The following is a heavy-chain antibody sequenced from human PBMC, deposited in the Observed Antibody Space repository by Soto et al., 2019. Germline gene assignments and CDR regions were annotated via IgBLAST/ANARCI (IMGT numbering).Heavy chain of an antibody. V-gene: IGHV1-69*13. D-gene: IGHD5-12*01. J-gene: IGHJ6*02. CDR2: SIPIFGTA. Sequence: SVKVSCKASGGTFNNYPITWVRQAPGQGLEWMGGSIPIFGTANYAQKFQGRATISVDESTSTAYMELSSLRSEDTAVYYCARGRGYSGDDHYYYFDMDVWGQGTTVTVSS. CDR1: GGTFNNYP. CDR3: ARGRGYSGDDHYYYFDMDV.